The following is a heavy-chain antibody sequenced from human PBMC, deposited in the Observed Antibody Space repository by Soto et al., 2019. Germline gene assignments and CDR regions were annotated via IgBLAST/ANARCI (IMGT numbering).Heavy chain of an antibody. CDR3: ARYAGSSRFDY. J-gene: IGHJ4*02. CDR2: INYSGRT. D-gene: IGHD2-15*01. V-gene: IGHV4-59*01. CDR1: GGSISTYY. Sequence: SETLSLTCTVSGGSISTYYWSWIRQPPGKGLEWIGYINYSGRTNYNPSLKSRVTMSLDTSKNQFSLKLRSVTAADTALFYCARYAGSSRFDYWGQGNLVTVSS.